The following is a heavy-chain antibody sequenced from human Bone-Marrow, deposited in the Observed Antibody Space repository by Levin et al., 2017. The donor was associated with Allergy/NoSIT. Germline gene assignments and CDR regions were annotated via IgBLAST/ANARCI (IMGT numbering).Heavy chain of an antibody. D-gene: IGHD1-26*01. Sequence: GGSLRLSCGASGFTFSTYWMSWVRQAPGKGLEWVANIKPDESDKYYVDSVKGRFTISRDNAKNSLYLQMNSLRVEDTAVYYCARRGILVGASGWGYGMDVWGQGTTVTVSS. CDR1: GFTFSTYW. J-gene: IGHJ6*02. CDR3: ARRGILVGASGWGYGMDV. CDR2: IKPDESDK. V-gene: IGHV3-7*01.